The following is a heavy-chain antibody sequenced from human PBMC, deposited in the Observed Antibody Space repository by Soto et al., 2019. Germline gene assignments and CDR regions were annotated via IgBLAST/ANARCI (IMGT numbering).Heavy chain of an antibody. J-gene: IGHJ4*02. CDR2: IYPGDSDT. CDR1: GYSFTNHW. Sequence: GESLKISCKGSGYSFTNHWIGWVRQMPGEGLESLGVIYPGDSDTRYSPSFQGQVTISVDKSSGTAYLQWSSLRASDSAMYYCARLDYYDSSGYPPHDYWGQGTLVTVSS. CDR3: ARLDYYDSSGYPPHDY. V-gene: IGHV5-51*01. D-gene: IGHD3-22*01.